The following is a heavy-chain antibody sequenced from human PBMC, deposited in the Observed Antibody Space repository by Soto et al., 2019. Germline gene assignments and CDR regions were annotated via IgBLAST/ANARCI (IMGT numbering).Heavy chain of an antibody. V-gene: IGHV1-2*02. J-gene: IGHJ5*02. CDR2: INPNSGGT. CDR1: GYTFTGYY. Sequence: SLKVSCKASGYTFTGYYMHWVLHAPGQGLEWMGWINPNSGGTNYAQKFQGRVTMTRDTSISTAYMELSRLRSDDTAVYYCAIDTRRKAAGNWFEPWGKGTLVTVS. D-gene: IGHD6-13*01. CDR3: AIDTRRKAAGNWFEP.